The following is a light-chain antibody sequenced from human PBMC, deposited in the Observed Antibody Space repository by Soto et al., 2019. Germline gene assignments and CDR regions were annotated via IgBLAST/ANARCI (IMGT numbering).Light chain of an antibody. V-gene: IGLV2-14*03. J-gene: IGLJ2*01. CDR3: NSYTSSSTLV. Sequence: QSALTQPASVSGSPGQSITISCTGTSNDVGGYDYVSWYQQHPGRAPKLMIYDVSNRPSGVSNRFSGSKSGNTASLTISGLQAEDEADHYCNSYTSSSTLVFGGGTKLTVL. CDR1: SNDVGGYDY. CDR2: DVS.